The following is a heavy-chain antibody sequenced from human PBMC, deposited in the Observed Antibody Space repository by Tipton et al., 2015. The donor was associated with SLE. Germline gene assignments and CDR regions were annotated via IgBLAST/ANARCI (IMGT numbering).Heavy chain of an antibody. CDR3: ARGTSMPMVDWFGQ. CDR2: IYHIGNT. Sequence: LRLSCTVSDYSISSGYYWGWIRQPPGKGLEWIGSIYHIGNTHYHPSLKSRLSMSVDTSKNQFSLRLSSVTAADTAVYFCARGTSMPMVDWFGQWGQGTLVTVSS. CDR1: DYSISSGYY. D-gene: IGHD2/OR15-2a*01. J-gene: IGHJ5*02. V-gene: IGHV4-38-2*02.